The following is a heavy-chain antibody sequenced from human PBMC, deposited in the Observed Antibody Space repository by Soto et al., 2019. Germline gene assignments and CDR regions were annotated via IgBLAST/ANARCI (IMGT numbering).Heavy chain of an antibody. CDR2: INPNSGNT. CDR1: GYTFTGYY. CDR3: ARAGGDIVVVVAAHDAFDI. Sequence: ASVKVSCKASGYTFTGYYMHWVRQAPGQGLEWMGWINPNSGNTGYAQKFQGRVTMTRNTSISTAYMELSSLRSEDTAVYYCARAGGDIVVVVAAHDAFDIWGQGTMVTVSS. V-gene: IGHV1-8*02. D-gene: IGHD2-15*01. J-gene: IGHJ3*02.